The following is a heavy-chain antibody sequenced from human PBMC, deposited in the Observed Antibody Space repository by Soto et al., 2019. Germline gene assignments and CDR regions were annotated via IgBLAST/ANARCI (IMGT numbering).Heavy chain of an antibody. CDR2: INPNSGGT. D-gene: IGHD1-26*01. V-gene: IGHV1-2*04. CDR3: ARDLMVGAIEYYYYYYGMDV. Sequence: ASVKVSCKASGYTFTGYYRHWVRQAPGQGLEWMGWINPNSGGTNYAQKFQGWVTMTRDTSISTAYMELSRLRSDDTAVYYCARDLMVGAIEYYYYYYGMDVWGQGTTVTVSS. CDR1: GYTFTGYY. J-gene: IGHJ6*02.